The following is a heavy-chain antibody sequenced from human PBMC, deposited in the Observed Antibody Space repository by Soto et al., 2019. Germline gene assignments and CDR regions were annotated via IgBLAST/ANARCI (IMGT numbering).Heavy chain of an antibody. V-gene: IGHV3-23*01. J-gene: IGHJ6*02. CDR2: ISGSGGST. CDR3: GKGSAATNYFYYATDV. Sequence: EVQLLESGGGLVQPGGSLRLSCAASGFTFGIHAMSWVRQAPGKGLEWVSFISGSGGSTYYADSWKGRFTISRDNSKKTLYLQMNSLRGEDTAVYYCGKGSAATNYFYYATDVWGQGTTVTVSS. D-gene: IGHD2-15*01. CDR1: GFTFGIHA.